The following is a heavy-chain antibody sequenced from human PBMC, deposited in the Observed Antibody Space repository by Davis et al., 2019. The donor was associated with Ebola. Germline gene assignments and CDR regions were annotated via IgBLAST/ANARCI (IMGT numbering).Heavy chain of an antibody. Sequence: GVSLKISCKASGYGFTSYWISWVRQMPGKGLEWMGRIDPSDSYTNYSPSFQGHVTISADKSISTAYLQWSSLKASDTAMYYCARQTVAAWSYFDYWGQGTLVTVSS. J-gene: IGHJ4*02. CDR2: IDPSDSYT. V-gene: IGHV5-10-1*01. CDR1: GYGFTSYW. CDR3: ARQTVAAWSYFDY. D-gene: IGHD6-13*01.